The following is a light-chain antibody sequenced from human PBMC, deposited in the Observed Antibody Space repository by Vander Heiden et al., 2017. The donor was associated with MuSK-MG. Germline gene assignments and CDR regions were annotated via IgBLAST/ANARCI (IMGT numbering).Light chain of an antibody. J-gene: IGKJ1*01. V-gene: IGKV1-17*03. CDR2: AAS. Sequence: DIQMTKSPSAMSASVGDRVNITCRESQGISNYLAWFQQKPGKVPKLLIYAASSLHGGVPSRFSGSGSGTEFTLTISSLQPEDFATYSCRQDISYPATFGQGTPVEVK. CDR1: QGISNY. CDR3: RQDISYPAT.